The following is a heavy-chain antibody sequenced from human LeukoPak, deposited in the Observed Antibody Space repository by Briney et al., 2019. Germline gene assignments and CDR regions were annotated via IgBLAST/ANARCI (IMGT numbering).Heavy chain of an antibody. D-gene: IGHD3-16*01. Sequence: PGGSLRLSCAASGFTFSSYAMSWVRQAPGKGLEWVSAASGHGDSTYYADSVKGRFTISRDNSKNTLYLQMNSLRADDTAVYYCARRSNGAGEAFECWGQGTLVTVSP. CDR1: GFTFSSYA. CDR2: ASGHGDST. V-gene: IGHV3-23*01. CDR3: ARRSNGAGEAFEC. J-gene: IGHJ4*02.